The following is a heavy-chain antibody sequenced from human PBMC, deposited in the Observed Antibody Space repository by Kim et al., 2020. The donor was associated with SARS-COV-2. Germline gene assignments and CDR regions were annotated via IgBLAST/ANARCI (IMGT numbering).Heavy chain of an antibody. D-gene: IGHD2-2*01. CDR1: GFTFSSYG. J-gene: IGHJ6*02. CDR2: ISYDGSNK. V-gene: IGHV3-30*18. Sequence: GGSLRLSCAASGFTFSSYGMHWVRQAPGKGLEWVAVISYDGSNKYYADSVKGRFTISRDNSKNTLYLQMNSLRAEDTAVYYCAKRRSVVPAPSLYYYYYGMDVWGQGTTVTVSS. CDR3: AKRRSVVPAPSLYYYYYGMDV.